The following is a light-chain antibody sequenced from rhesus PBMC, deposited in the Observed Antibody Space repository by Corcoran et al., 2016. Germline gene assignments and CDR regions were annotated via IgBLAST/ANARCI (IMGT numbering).Light chain of an antibody. Sequence: DIQMTQSPSSLSASVGDRVTITCRASQTISSYLAWYQQKPGKVPKLLIYAASTLQSGVPSRFSGSGSGTEFTLTSSSLQPEDFATYYCQQRNSYPLTFGGGTRVEIK. CDR2: AAS. J-gene: IGKJ4*01. CDR3: QQRNSYPLT. CDR1: QTISSY. V-gene: IGKV1-44*03.